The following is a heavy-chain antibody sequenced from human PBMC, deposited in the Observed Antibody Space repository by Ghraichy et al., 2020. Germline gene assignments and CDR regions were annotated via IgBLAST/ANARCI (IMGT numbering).Heavy chain of an antibody. V-gene: IGHV3-7*01. CDR2: IKSDGSDR. J-gene: IGHJ4*02. CDR1: GFSFSRHW. CDR3: ARDPYGDYKYGGTDY. Sequence: GVLRLSCAASGFSFSRHWMSWVRQAPGKGLEWVASIKSDGSDRFYVDSVKGRFTISRDNAKNSVSLEMNSLRAEDTAVYYCARDPYGDYKYGGTDYWGQGTLVSVSS. D-gene: IGHD4-17*01.